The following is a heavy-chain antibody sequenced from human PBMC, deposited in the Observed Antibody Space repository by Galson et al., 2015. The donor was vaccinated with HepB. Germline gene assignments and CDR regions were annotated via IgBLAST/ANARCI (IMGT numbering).Heavy chain of an antibody. Sequence: SLRLSCAASGFTFSSYAMHWVRQAPGKGLEWVAVISYDGSNKYYADSVKGRFTISRDNSKNTLYLQMNSLRAEDTAVYYCARDHRRRTIAVAGAAYFDYWGQGTLVTVSS. CDR1: GFTFSSYA. CDR2: ISYDGSNK. J-gene: IGHJ4*02. D-gene: IGHD6-19*01. V-gene: IGHV3-30-3*01. CDR3: ARDHRRRTIAVAGAAYFDY.